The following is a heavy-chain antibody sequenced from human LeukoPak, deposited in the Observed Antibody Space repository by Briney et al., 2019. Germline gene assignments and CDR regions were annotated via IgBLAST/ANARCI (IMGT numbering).Heavy chain of an antibody. Sequence: SVKVSCKASGGTFSSYAISWVRQAPGQGLERMGRIIPILGIANYAQKFQGRVTITADKSTSTAYMELSSLRSEDTAVYYCAIGGSVVIVDYWGQGTLVTVSS. CDR3: AIGGSVVIVDY. CDR1: GGTFSSYA. V-gene: IGHV1-69*04. CDR2: IIPILGIA. D-gene: IGHD3-22*01. J-gene: IGHJ4*02.